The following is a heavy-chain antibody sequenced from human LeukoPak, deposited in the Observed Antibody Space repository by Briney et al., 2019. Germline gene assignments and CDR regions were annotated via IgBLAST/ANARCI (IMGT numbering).Heavy chain of an antibody. J-gene: IGHJ5*02. Sequence: PSETLSLTCAVYGGSFSGYYWSWIRQPPGKGLEWIGEINHSGSTNYNPSLESRVTISVDTSKNQFSLKLSSVTAADTAVYYCAREKGIAAAHGGWFDPWGQGTLVTVSS. CDR2: INHSGST. V-gene: IGHV4-34*01. CDR1: GGSFSGYY. D-gene: IGHD6-13*01. CDR3: AREKGIAAAHGGWFDP.